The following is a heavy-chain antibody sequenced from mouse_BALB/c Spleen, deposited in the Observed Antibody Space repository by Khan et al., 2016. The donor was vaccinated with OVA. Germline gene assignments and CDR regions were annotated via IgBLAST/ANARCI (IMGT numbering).Heavy chain of an antibody. CDR2: INTYTGEP. CDR3: ARSNGNYWFAY. D-gene: IGHD2-1*01. CDR1: GYTLTNYG. V-gene: IGHV9-3-1*01. J-gene: IGHJ3*01. Sequence: QIQLVQSGPELKKPGETVKISCKASGYTLTNYGMNWVKQAPGKGLKWVGWINTYTGEPTYAEDFKGRIAFSLETSASTAYLQINNLKNEDTATYFCARSNGNYWFAYWGQGTLVTGSA.